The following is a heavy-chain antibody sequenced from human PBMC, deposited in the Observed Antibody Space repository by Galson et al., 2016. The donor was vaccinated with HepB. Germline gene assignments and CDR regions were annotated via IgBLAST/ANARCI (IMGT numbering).Heavy chain of an antibody. D-gene: IGHD3-22*01. J-gene: IGHJ4*02. Sequence: SETLSLTCTVSGDSISSYYWSWIRQPPGKGLEWIGDIFYSGTTDYNPSLKSRITISIDTSKNQFSLNLSSVTAADPAVYYCARSLDNSGYYYVDHWGQGTLVVVSS. V-gene: IGHV4-59*01. CDR3: ARSLDNSGYYYVDH. CDR1: GDSISSYY. CDR2: IFYSGTT.